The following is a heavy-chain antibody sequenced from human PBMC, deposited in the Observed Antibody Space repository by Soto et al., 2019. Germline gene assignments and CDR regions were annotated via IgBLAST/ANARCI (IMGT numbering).Heavy chain of an antibody. CDR3: AKRGEFWSGYLGRLN. Sequence: GGSLRLSCAASGFTFSSYAMSWFRQAPGKGLEWVSAIRGSGGSTYYADSVKGRFTISRDNSKNTLYLQMNSLRAEDTSVYYCAKRGEFWSGYLGRLNWGQGTLVTVSS. V-gene: IGHV3-23*01. CDR2: IRGSGGST. D-gene: IGHD3-3*01. CDR1: GFTFSSYA. J-gene: IGHJ4*02.